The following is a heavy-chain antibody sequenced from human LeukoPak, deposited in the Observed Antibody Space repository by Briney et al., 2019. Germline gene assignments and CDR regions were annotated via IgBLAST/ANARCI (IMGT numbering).Heavy chain of an antibody. CDR3: TTGYYYGSGSPDY. D-gene: IGHD3-10*01. CDR2: IKSKTEGGTT. J-gene: IGHJ4*02. V-gene: IGHV3-15*01. CDR1: GFTFSHAW. Sequence: GGSLRLSCAASGFTFSHAWMNWVRQAPGKGLEWVGRIKSKTEGGTTDYAAPVKGRFTISRDASKNTLYLQMNSLKTEDTAVYYCTTGYYYGSGSPDYWGQGTLVTVSS.